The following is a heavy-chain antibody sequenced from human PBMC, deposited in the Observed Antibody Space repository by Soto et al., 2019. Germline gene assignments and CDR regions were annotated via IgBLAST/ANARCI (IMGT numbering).Heavy chain of an antibody. CDR1: GFTFSNYA. CDR2: ITGSGDKT. V-gene: IGHV3-23*01. D-gene: IGHD5-12*01. J-gene: IGHJ2*01. CDR3: AKGGYSGYDFWYFDL. Sequence: EVQLLESGGGLVQPGGSLRLSCAASGFTFSNYAMNWVRQAPGKGLEWVSSITGSGDKTYYADSVKGRFTISRDNSKNTLYLQMNSLRAEDTAVYSCAKGGYSGYDFWYFDLWGRGTLVTVSS.